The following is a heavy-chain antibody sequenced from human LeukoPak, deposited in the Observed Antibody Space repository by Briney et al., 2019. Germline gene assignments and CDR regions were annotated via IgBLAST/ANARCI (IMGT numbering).Heavy chain of an antibody. D-gene: IGHD3-10*01. CDR2: ISYDGSNK. Sequence: PGGSLRLSCAASGFTFSSYGMHWVRQAPGKGLEWVAVISYDGSNKYYADSVKGRFTISRDNSKNTLYLQMNSLRAEDTAVYYCAKSSWFGECFDYWGQGTLVTVSS. CDR3: AKSSWFGECFDY. V-gene: IGHV3-30*18. CDR1: GFTFSSYG. J-gene: IGHJ4*02.